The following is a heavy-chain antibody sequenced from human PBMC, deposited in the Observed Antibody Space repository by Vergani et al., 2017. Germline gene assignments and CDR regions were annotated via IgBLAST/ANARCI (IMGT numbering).Heavy chain of an antibody. CDR2: IIPIIRLA. CDR3: ALLSPRDNSGWEPFYY. Sequence: QVHLEQSGTEVKKPGSSVKVSCKVSGDIFNNYTVTWVRQAPGEGLEWMGRIIPIIRLATSAQKFQDRVKITGDTSTNTVYMEMNNLRSEDTAVYYCALLSPRDNSGWEPFYYWGQGTLVTVSS. D-gene: IGHD6-19*01. V-gene: IGHV1-69*02. CDR1: GDIFNNYT. J-gene: IGHJ4*01.